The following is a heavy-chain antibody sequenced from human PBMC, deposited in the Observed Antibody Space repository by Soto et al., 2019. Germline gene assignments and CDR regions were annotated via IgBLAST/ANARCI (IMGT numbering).Heavy chain of an antibody. CDR3: ARAMGPEFYGSGSYYNFDY. CDR2: IYSGGST. D-gene: IGHD3-10*01. CDR1: GFTVSSNY. V-gene: IGHV3-53*01. Sequence: GESLKISCAASGFTVSSNYMSWVRQAPGKGLEWVSVIYSGGSTYYADSVKGRFTISRDNSKNTLYLQMNSLRAEDTAVYYCARAMGPEFYGSGSYYNFDYWGQGTLVTVSS. J-gene: IGHJ4*02.